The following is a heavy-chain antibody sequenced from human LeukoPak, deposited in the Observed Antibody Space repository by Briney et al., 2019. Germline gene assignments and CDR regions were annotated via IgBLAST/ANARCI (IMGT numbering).Heavy chain of an antibody. Sequence: ASVKVSCKASGYTFTGYYMHWVRQAPGQGLEWMGWINPNSGGTNYAQKFQGRVTMTRDTSISTAYMELSRLRSDDTAVYYCARAVGGTVVAPEYYFDYWGQGTLVTVSS. D-gene: IGHD3-22*01. V-gene: IGHV1-2*02. CDR1: GYTFTGYY. J-gene: IGHJ4*02. CDR2: INPNSGGT. CDR3: ARAVGGTVVAPEYYFDY.